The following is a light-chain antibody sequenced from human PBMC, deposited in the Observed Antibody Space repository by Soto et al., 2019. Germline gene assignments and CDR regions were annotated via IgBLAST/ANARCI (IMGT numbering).Light chain of an antibody. V-gene: IGKV1-5*01. CDR3: LQYSSHSWT. Sequence: DIPMTQSPSNLSPSLCDRVTITCRASRSISDWLAWYQQKPGKAPELLIFDASNLKSGVSSRFSGSGSGTEFTLTISRLQPDDVATYYCLQYSSHSWTFGQGTKVEIK. CDR2: DAS. J-gene: IGKJ1*01. CDR1: RSISDW.